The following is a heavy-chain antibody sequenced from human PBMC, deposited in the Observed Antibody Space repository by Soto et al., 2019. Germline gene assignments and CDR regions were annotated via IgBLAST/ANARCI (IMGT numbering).Heavy chain of an antibody. CDR3: ARDSAGAAGFI. V-gene: IGHV3-48*01. CDR1: GFPLSSYS. Sequence: GGSLRLSCAASGFPLSSYSMNWVRQAPGKGLEWVSYISSSSSTIYYADSVKGRFTISRDNAKNSLYLQMNSLRAEDTAVYYCARDSAGAAGFIWGQGTLVTVSS. J-gene: IGHJ4*02. D-gene: IGHD1-26*01. CDR2: ISSSSSTI.